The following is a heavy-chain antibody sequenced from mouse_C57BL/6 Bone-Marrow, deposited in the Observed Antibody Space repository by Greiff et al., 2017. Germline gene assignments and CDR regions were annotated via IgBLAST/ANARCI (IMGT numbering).Heavy chain of an antibody. J-gene: IGHJ3*01. CDR3: VRDSSGFAY. V-gene: IGHV5-6*01. CDR1: GFTFSSYG. CDR2: ISSGGSYT. D-gene: IGHD3-2*02. Sequence: EVHLVESGGDLVKPGGSLKLSCAASGFTFSSYGMSWVRPTPDKRLEWVATISSGGSYTYYPDSVKGRFTISRDNAKNTLYLQMNNLKTEDTAMYYCVRDSSGFAYWGQGTLVTVSA.